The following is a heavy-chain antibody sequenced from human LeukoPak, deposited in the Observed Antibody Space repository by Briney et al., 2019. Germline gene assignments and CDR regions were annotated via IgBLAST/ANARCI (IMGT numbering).Heavy chain of an antibody. CDR3: ARDSGTTGEVKFDP. D-gene: IGHD3-10*01. J-gene: IGHJ5*02. CDR1: GGSISSY. CDR2: IYGSGTT. V-gene: IGHV4-4*07. Sequence: PSETLSLTCTVSGGSISSYWSWIRQPAGKGLEWIGRIYGSGTTTYNPSLKSRVSMSIDTSKNQFSLKLMSVTAADTAVYYCARDSGTTGEVKFDPWGQGTLVTVPS.